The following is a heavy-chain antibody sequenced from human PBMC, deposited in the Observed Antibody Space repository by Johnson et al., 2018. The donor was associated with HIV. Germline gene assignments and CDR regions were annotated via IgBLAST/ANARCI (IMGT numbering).Heavy chain of an antibody. V-gene: IGHV3-64*01. CDR1: GFTVSSNE. CDR2: ISSNGGST. Sequence: VQLVESGGGLVQPGGSLRLSCAASGFTVSSNEMSWVRQAPGKGLEYVSAISSNGGSTYYANSVKGRFTISRDNSKNTLYLQMGSLRAEDMAVYYCARDKEKEEYSYGLAFDAFDIWGQGTMVTVSS. J-gene: IGHJ3*02. CDR3: ARDKEKEEYSYGLAFDAFDI. D-gene: IGHD5-18*01.